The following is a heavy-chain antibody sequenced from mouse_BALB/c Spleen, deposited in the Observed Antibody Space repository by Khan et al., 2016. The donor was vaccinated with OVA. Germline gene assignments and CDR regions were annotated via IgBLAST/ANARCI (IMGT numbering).Heavy chain of an antibody. CDR3: TRKDYYDYDPFPY. CDR2: INYSGNT. V-gene: IGHV3-2*02. D-gene: IGHD2-4*01. J-gene: IGHJ3*01. CDR1: GYSITSEYA. Sequence: EVKLLESGPGLVKPSQSLSLTCTVTGYSITSEYAWNWIRQFPGNKLEWMGYINYSGNTRYNPSLKSRISITRDTSKNQFFLQLNSVTTEDTATYYGTRKDYYDYDPFPYWGKGTLVTVSA.